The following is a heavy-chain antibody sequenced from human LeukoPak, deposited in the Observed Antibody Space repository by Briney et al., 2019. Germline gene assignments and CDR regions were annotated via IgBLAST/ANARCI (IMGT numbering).Heavy chain of an antibody. V-gene: IGHV4-59*08. CDR1: GGSIRGNY. CDR2: VFYSDDS. J-gene: IGHJ6*03. D-gene: IGHD3-10*02. CDR3: ARHMYGAYYYMDV. Sequence: SETLSLTRTVSGGSIRGNYWSWIRQPPGKGLEWIGYVFYSDDSNYNPSLKSRVTISIDTSENQFSLNLNSVTAADTAVYYCARHMYGAYYYMDVWGKGTTVTVSS.